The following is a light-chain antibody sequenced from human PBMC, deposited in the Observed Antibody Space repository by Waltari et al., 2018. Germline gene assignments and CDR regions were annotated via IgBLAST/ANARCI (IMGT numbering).Light chain of an antibody. CDR3: QQSDSTPHT. CDR2: AAS. V-gene: IGKV1-39*01. CDR1: QSISSY. Sequence: DIQITHSPSSLSASVEDRVTITCRASQSISSYLNWQQQKRGKATKLLIYAASSLQSGVPSRFSGSGSATDFTLTISSLKPEDFATYYCQQSDSTPHTFGQGTKLEIK. J-gene: IGKJ2*01.